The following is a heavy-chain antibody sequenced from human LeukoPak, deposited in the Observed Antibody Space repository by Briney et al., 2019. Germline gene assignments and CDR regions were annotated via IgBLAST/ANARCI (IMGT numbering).Heavy chain of an antibody. CDR2: IYYSGST. V-gene: IGHV4-31*11. CDR3: AREKGIHYFDY. J-gene: IGHJ4*02. CDR1: GGSFSGYY. Sequence: PSETLSLTCAVYGGSFSGYYWSWIRQHPGKGLEWIGYIYYSGSTYYNPSLKSRVTISVDTSKNQFSLKLSSVTAADTAVYYCAREKGIHYFDYWGQGTLVTVSS.